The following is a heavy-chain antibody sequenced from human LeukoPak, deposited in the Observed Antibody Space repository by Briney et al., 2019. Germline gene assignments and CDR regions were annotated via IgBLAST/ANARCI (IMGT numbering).Heavy chain of an antibody. J-gene: IGHJ4*02. CDR3: ARRFDS. CDR1: GFSFTAYS. CDR2: IGPGGDT. V-gene: IGHV3-69-1*01. Sequence: PGGSLRLSCAASGFSFTAYSMNWVRQAPGRGLQWISYIGPGGDTYYADSVTGRFTVSRDTAKNSLYLQMNGLRVEDTAVYYCARRFDSWGQGTLVTVPS.